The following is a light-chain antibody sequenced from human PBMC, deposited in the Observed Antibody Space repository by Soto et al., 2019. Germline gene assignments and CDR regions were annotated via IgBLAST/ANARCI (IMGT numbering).Light chain of an antibody. CDR1: PSVTNY. J-gene: IGKJ5*01. Sequence: PGERATLSCWASPSVTNYVAWYQQKPGQPPRLLIYGAFNRAAGIPARFSGSGSGTDFTLTISSLEPEDSAVYYCQQRNIWPPVTFGQGTRLEIK. CDR2: GAF. CDR3: QQRNIWPPVT. V-gene: IGKV3-11*01.